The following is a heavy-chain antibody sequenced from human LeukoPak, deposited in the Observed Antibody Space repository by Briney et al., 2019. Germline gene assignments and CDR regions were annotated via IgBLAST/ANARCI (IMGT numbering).Heavy chain of an antibody. CDR2: IKQDGSEK. D-gene: IGHD6-25*01. CDR3: ARDRRLDP. CDR1: GFTFSSYW. Sequence: PGGSLRLSCAVSGFTFSSYWMSWVRQAPGKGLEWVANIKQDGSEKYYVDSVKGRFTISRDNAKNSLYLQMNSLRAEDTAVYYCARDRRLDPWGQGTLVTVSS. J-gene: IGHJ5*02. V-gene: IGHV3-7*01.